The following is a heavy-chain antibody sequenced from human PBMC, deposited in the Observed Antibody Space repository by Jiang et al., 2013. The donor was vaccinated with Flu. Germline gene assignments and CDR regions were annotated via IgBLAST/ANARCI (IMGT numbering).Heavy chain of an antibody. CDR3: ANSPYGDYVAGY. J-gene: IGHJ4*02. Sequence: AVISYDGSNKYYADSVKGRFTISRDNSKNTLYLQMNSLRAEDTAVYYCANSPYGDYVAGYWGQGTLVTVSS. D-gene: IGHD4-17*01. CDR2: ISYDGSNK. V-gene: IGHV3-30*01.